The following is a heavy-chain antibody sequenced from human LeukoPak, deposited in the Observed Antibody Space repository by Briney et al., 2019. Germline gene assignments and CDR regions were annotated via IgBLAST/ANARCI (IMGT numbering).Heavy chain of an antibody. CDR2: INWNGGST. D-gene: IGHD6-13*01. Sequence: GGSLRLSCAASGFTFDDYGMSWVRQAPGKGLEWVSGINWNGGSTGYADSVKGRFTISRDNAKNSLYLQMNSLRAEDTALYHCARDLAAAGYLGAYYYYYGMDVWGQGTTVTVSS. J-gene: IGHJ6*02. CDR3: ARDLAAAGYLGAYYYYYGMDV. V-gene: IGHV3-20*01. CDR1: GFTFDDYG.